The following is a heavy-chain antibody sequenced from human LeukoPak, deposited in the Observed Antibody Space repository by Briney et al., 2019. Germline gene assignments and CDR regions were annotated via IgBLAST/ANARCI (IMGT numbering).Heavy chain of an antibody. D-gene: IGHD3-10*01. Sequence: PSETLSLTCAVYGGSFSGYYWSWIRQPPGKGLEWIGYIYHSGSTYYNPSLKSRVTISVDRSKNQFSLKLSSVTAADTAVYYCARAGDFRGLYYFDYWGQGTLVTVSS. V-gene: IGHV4-34*01. J-gene: IGHJ4*02. CDR1: GGSFSGYY. CDR2: IYHSGST. CDR3: ARAGDFRGLYYFDY.